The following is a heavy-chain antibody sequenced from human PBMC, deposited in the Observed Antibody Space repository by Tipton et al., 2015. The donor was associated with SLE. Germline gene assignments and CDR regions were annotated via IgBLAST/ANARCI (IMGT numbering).Heavy chain of an antibody. D-gene: IGHD4-23*01. CDR2: ISAYNGNT. CDR3: ATQIKDYGGNSGWYFDL. J-gene: IGHJ2*01. V-gene: IGHV1-18*01. CDR1: GYTFTSYG. Sequence: QLVQSGAEVKKPGASVKVSCKASGYTFTSYGISWVRQAPGQGLEWMGWISAYNGNTNYAQKLQGRVTMTTDTSTSTAYMELRSLRSDDTAVYYCATQIKDYGGNSGWYFDLWGRGTLVTVSS.